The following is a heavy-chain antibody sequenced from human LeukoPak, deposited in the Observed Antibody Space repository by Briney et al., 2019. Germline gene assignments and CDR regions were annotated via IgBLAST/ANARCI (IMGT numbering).Heavy chain of an antibody. CDR1: GGTFSSYA. D-gene: IGHD2-2*01. CDR2: IIPIFGTA. Sequence: SVKVSCKASGGTFSSYAISWVRQAPGQGLEWMGGIIPIFGTANYAKKFQGRVTITADESTSTAYMELSSLRSEDTAVYYCATSLEADPYCSSTSCYGSYYYYGMDVWGQGTTVTVSS. V-gene: IGHV1-69*13. CDR3: ATSLEADPYCSSTSCYGSYYYYGMDV. J-gene: IGHJ6*02.